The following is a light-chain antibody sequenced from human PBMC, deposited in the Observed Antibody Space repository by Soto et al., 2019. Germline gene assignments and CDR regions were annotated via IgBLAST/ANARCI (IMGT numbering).Light chain of an antibody. CDR2: VNSDGSH. V-gene: IGLV4-69*01. CDR1: SGHRSYA. CDR3: QTWGTGIHVV. Sequence: QSVLTQSPSASASLGASVKLTCTLSSGHRSYAIAWHQQQPEKGPRYLMKVNSDGSHSKGDGIPDRFSGSSSGAERYLTISSLQSEDEADYYCQTWGTGIHVVFGGGTKVTVL. J-gene: IGLJ2*01.